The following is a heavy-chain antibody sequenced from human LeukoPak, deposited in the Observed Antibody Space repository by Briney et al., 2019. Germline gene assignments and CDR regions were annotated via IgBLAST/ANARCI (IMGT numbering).Heavy chain of an antibody. D-gene: IGHD4-17*01. CDR2: IYSGGST. CDR1: GFTVSSNY. Sequence: GGSLRLSCAASGFTVSSNYMSWVRQAPGKGVEWVSVIYSGGSTYYADSVKGRFTISRDNSKNTLYLQMNSLRAEDTAVYYCARDQAVPPGDAFDIWGQGTMVTVSS. CDR3: ARDQAVPPGDAFDI. V-gene: IGHV3-53*01. J-gene: IGHJ3*02.